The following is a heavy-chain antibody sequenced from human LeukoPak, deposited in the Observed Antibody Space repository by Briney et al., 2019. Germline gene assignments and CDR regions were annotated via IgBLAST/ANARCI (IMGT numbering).Heavy chain of an antibody. V-gene: IGHV1-69*06. CDR3: AGSNYGDFPMAVWYFDL. CDR1: GYTFTSYG. J-gene: IGHJ2*01. Sequence: GASVKVSCKASGYTFTSYGISWVRQAPGQGLEWMGGIIPIFGTANYAQKFQGRVTITADKSTSTAYMELSSLRSEDTAVYYCAGSNYGDFPMAVWYFDLWGRGTLVTVSS. CDR2: IIPIFGTA. D-gene: IGHD4-17*01.